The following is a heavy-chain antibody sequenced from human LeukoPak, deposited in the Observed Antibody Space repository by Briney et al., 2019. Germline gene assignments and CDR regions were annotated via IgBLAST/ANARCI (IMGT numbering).Heavy chain of an antibody. D-gene: IGHD2-15*01. Sequence: GGSLRLSCVASGLRFRSYAMNWVRQAPGKGLECISTISDGSSFTYYADSVKGRSAISRDDSKHTLYLQMNNLKVEDTAVYYCAKGRCSGVGCDSFHSWGQGALVTVSS. V-gene: IGHV3-23*01. CDR3: AKGRCSGVGCDSFHS. J-gene: IGHJ4*02. CDR1: GLRFRSYA. CDR2: ISDGSSFT.